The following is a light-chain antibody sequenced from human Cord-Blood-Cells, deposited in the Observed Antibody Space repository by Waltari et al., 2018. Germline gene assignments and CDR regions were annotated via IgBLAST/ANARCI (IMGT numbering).Light chain of an antibody. V-gene: IGKV1-39*01. CDR1: QSISSY. CDR2: AAS. J-gene: IGKJ1*01. Sequence: DIQMTQSPSSLSASVGDRVTITCRARQSISSYLNCYQQKPGKAPKLLIYAASSLQSGVPSRFSGSGSGTYFTLTISSLQPEDFATYYCQQSYSTPWTFGQGTKVENK. CDR3: QQSYSTPWT.